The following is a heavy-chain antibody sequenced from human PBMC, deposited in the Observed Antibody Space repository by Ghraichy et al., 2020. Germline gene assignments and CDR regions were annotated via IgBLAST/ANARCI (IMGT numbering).Heavy chain of an antibody. Sequence: SETLSLTCAVYSGPFGGYYWNLIRQSPGKGLEWIGEINPSPRTTTNYNPSLNGRVTISVGPSSNQFSLRLTSVTAADTGFYYCARGRYCGGGGGCHPRPSSFDSWGQGTLVTVSS. CDR2: INPSPRTTT. D-gene: IGHD2-15*01. CDR3: ARGRYCGGGGGCHPRPSSFDS. CDR1: SGPFGGYY. V-gene: IGHV4-34*01. J-gene: IGHJ4*02.